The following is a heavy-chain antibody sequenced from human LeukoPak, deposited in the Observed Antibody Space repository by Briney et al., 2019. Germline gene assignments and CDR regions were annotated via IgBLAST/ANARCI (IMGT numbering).Heavy chain of an antibody. CDR3: ARDGIGWAFDI. J-gene: IGHJ3*02. CDR1: GYNFTTYG. Sequence: ASVKVSCKASGYNFTTYGISWVRQAPGQGLEWMGWISGYNGNTKYIQKFQGRVTMTTDTSTSTAYMELRSLRSDDTAVYYCARDGIGWAFDIWGQGTMVTVSS. V-gene: IGHV1-18*01. D-gene: IGHD1-26*01. CDR2: ISGYNGNT.